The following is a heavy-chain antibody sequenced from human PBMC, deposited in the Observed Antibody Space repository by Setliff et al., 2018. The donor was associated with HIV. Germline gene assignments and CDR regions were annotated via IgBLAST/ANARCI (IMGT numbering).Heavy chain of an antibody. CDR2: IIPVFGSA. CDR3: ARDRAEADVGGGVRGPTYFCDY. V-gene: IGHV1-69*05. CDR1: GGTFSTSA. Sequence: SVKVSCKASGGTFSTSAISWARQAPGRGLEWMGGIIPVFGSAHYAQKFQDRITITTDESTSPVFVELSNLRPDDTAIYYCARDRAEADVGGGVRGPTYFCDYWGQGTLVTVSS. J-gene: IGHJ4*02. D-gene: IGHD3-16*01.